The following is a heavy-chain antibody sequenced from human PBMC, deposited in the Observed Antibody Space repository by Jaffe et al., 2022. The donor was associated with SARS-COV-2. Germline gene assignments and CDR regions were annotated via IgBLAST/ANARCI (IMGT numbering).Heavy chain of an antibody. CDR2: IYPDDSDT. V-gene: IGHV5-51*01. CDR3: ARPAHDILTGPGAFDI. D-gene: IGHD3-9*01. J-gene: IGHJ3*02. Sequence: EVQLVQSGAEVKKPGESLKISCKGSGYSFTFYWIGWVRQMPGKGLEWMGIIYPDDSDTRYSPSFQGQVTISADKSISTAYLQWSSLKASDTAMYYCARPAHDILTGPGAFDIWGQGTMVTVSS. CDR1: GYSFTFYW.